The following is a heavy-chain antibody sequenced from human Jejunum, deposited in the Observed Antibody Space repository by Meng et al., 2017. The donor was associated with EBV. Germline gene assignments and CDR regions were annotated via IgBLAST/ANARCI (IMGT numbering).Heavy chain of an antibody. V-gene: IGHV1-3*01. Sequence: QVHLVESEAEVKGSGASVKLSCKSSAYNFTHLALQWPRQAPGQRPEWMTRSNPSTCGRQFSHRFQGRVNITSDTSASTVYRELSGLRSEDTSMYYCARELGGRFNYWGQGTLVTVSS. CDR1: AYNFTHLA. J-gene: IGHJ4*01. CDR3: ARELGGRFNY. D-gene: IGHD1-26*01. CDR2: SNPSTCGR.